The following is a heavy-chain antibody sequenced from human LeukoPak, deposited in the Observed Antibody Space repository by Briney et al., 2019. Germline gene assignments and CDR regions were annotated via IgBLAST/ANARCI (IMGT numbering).Heavy chain of an antibody. CDR3: AKALLRFGELFLFDY. J-gene: IGHJ4*02. D-gene: IGHD3-10*01. V-gene: IGHV3-30*04. CDR2: ISYDGSNK. CDR1: GFTFNNYT. Sequence: GGSLRLSCAASGFTFNNYTMLWVRQAPGKGLEWVAVISYDGSNKYYADSVKGRFTISRDNSKNTLYLQMNSLRAEDTAVYYCAKALLRFGELFLFDYWGQGTLVTVSS.